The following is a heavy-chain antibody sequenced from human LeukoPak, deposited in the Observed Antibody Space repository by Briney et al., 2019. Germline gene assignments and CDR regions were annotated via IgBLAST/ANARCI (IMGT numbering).Heavy chain of an antibody. D-gene: IGHD3-22*01. V-gene: IGHV1-18*01. J-gene: IGHJ4*02. CDR3: ARAYDSSGYHNYYFDS. CDR1: GYTFTSYD. CDR2: ISVYTGNT. Sequence: ASVKVSCKASGYTFTSYDISWVRLAPGQGLEWMGWISVYTGNTNYAQNLQGRVTMTTDTPTSTAYMELRSLRSDDTALYYCARAYDSSGYHNYYFDSWGQGTLVTVSS.